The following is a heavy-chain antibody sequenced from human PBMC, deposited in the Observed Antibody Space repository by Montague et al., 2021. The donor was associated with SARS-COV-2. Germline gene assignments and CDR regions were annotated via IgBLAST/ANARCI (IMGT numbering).Heavy chain of an antibody. J-gene: IGHJ3*02. CDR2: IYYSGGT. Sequence: SETLSLTCTVSGDSISTYYWSWIRQPPGKGLEWIGYIYYSGGTNYYPSLKSRVTISVDTSKNQFSLKLSSVTAADTAVYYCAREDGTMVRGVNRWAFDIWGQGTMVTVSS. CDR3: AREDGTMVRGVNRWAFDI. CDR1: GDSISTYY. V-gene: IGHV4-59*12. D-gene: IGHD3-10*01.